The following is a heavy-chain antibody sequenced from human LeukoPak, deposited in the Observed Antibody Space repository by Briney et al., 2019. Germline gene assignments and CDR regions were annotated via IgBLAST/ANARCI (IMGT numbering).Heavy chain of an antibody. Sequence: GGSLRLSCAASGFTVSSNYMSWVRQAPGKGLEWVSVIYSGGSTYYADSVKGRFTISRDNSKNTLYLQMNSLRAEDTAVYYCARVRAAGRPYFDYWGQGTLVTVSS. CDR2: IYSGGST. V-gene: IGHV3-53*01. CDR1: GFTVSSNY. CDR3: ARVRAAGRPYFDY. J-gene: IGHJ4*02. D-gene: IGHD6-13*01.